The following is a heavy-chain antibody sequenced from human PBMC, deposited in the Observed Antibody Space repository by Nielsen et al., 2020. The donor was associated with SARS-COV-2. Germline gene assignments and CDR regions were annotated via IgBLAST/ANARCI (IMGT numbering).Heavy chain of an antibody. D-gene: IGHD2-2*01. CDR3: ARGHISSVVEDS. CDR2: IYTSGST. V-gene: IGHV4-61*02. Sequence: SETLPLTCSVSGGSISRGSYYWYWIRQPAGKGLEWIGRIYTSGSTDYNPSLKSRVTISVDTSKNRFSLKLTSVTAADTAVYYCARGHISSVVEDSWGQGTLVTVSS. J-gene: IGHJ4*02. CDR1: GGSISRGSYY.